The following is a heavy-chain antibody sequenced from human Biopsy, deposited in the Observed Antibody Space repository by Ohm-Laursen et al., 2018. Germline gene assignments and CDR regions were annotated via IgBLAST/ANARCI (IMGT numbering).Heavy chain of an antibody. CDR3: ARGSNDFGGLYFPR. Sequence: SDTLSLTCAVSGGSFTGHYWSWIRQPPGKGLEWIGHISYTGYTSYNASLKSRVTISVDTSRNHFSLRLSSLTAADTAVYYCARGSNDFGGLYFPRWGQGTLPTVSS. CDR2: ISYTGYT. D-gene: IGHD4-23*01. V-gene: IGHV4-59*11. CDR1: GGSFTGHY. J-gene: IGHJ4*02.